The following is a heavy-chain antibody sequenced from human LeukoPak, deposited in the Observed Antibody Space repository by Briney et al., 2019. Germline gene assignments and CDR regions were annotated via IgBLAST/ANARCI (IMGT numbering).Heavy chain of an antibody. Sequence: GASVKVSCKASGCTFSSYAISWVRQAPGQGLEWMGGIIPIFGTANYAQKFQGRVTITADESTSTVYMELSSLRSEDTAVYYCAVLAAAGESVDWGQGTLGTVSS. D-gene: IGHD6-13*01. CDR2: IIPIFGTA. CDR3: AVLAAAGESVD. CDR1: GCTFSSYA. V-gene: IGHV1-69*13. J-gene: IGHJ4*02.